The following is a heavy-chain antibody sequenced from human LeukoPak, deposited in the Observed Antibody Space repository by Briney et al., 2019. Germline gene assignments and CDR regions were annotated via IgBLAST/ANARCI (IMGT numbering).Heavy chain of an antibody. J-gene: IGHJ4*02. Sequence: SETLSLTCAVYGGSFSGYYWSWIRQPPGKGLEWIGEINHSGSTNYNPSLKSRVTISVDTSKNQFSLKLSSVTAADTAVYYCARGHSSGWYDYWGQGTLVTVSS. V-gene: IGHV4-34*01. D-gene: IGHD6-19*01. CDR2: INHSGST. CDR1: GGSFSGYY. CDR3: ARGHSSGWYDY.